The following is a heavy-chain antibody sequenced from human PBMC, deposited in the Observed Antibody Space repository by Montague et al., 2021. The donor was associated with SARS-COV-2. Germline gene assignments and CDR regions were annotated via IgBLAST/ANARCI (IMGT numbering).Heavy chain of an antibody. D-gene: IGHD3-10*01. V-gene: IGHV4-39*01. CDR3: ARPLVRGVPKAFDI. Sequence: SETLSLTCTVSGGSITRNYYWGWIRQPPGKGLEWVGNIYYSGTTFINPSLESRVTISVDASKNQFSLNLTSGTAADTAVYYCARPLVRGVPKAFDIWGQGALVIVSS. J-gene: IGHJ3*02. CDR2: IYYSGTT. CDR1: GGSITRNYY.